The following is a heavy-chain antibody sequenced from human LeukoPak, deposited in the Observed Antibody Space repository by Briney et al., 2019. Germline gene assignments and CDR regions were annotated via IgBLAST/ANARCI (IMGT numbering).Heavy chain of an antibody. Sequence: TGGSLRLSCVVSGFTFSSYEMNWVRQGPGEGLEWVASIKQSGNEKNYVDSVKGRFTISRDNAKNTLYLQMNSLSAEDTAVYYCARDFDPVVRGYFFWGQGTLVTVSS. CDR3: ARDFDPVVRGYFF. D-gene: IGHD3-10*01. V-gene: IGHV3-7*01. CDR1: GFTFSSYE. J-gene: IGHJ4*02. CDR2: IKQSGNEK.